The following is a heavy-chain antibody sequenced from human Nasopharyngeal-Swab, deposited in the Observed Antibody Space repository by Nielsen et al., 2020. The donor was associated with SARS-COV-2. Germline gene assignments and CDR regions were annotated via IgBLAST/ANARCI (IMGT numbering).Heavy chain of an antibody. J-gene: IGHJ4*02. CDR1: GYTFSTYA. CDR3: ARSGTVGAPGFDY. Sequence: AAVKVSCKVSGYTFSTYAIHWVRHDPGQRLEGRAWINAGTGNREYSQRFQGRVTISADTSASTAYMELHSLRSEDTAVYYCARSGTVGAPGFDYWGQGTLVTVSS. CDR2: INAGTGNR. V-gene: IGHV1-3*01. D-gene: IGHD1-26*01.